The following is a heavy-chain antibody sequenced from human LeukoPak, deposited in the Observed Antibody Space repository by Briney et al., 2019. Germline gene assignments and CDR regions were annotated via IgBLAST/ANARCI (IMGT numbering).Heavy chain of an antibody. J-gene: IGHJ4*02. Sequence: EGSLRLSCAASGFIFKTYTMTWVRQAPGKGLEWVSSITGDCKYITYADSVKGRFTISRDNAKNSLYLQVASLRGHDTATYYCAREGNDYYYDQWGQGTLVTVSP. CDR3: AREGNDYYYDQ. CDR1: GFIFKTYT. D-gene: IGHD3-16*01. V-gene: IGHV3-21*01. CDR2: ITGDCKYI.